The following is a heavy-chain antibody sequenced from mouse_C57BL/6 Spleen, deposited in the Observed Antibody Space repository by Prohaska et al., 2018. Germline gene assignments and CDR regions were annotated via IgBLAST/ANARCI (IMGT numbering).Heavy chain of an antibody. CDR2: INPNNGGT. J-gene: IGHJ2*01. CDR1: GYTFTDYY. CDR3: AITTVVGGYFDY. V-gene: IGHV1-26*01. D-gene: IGHD1-1*01. Sequence: LQQSGPELVKPGASVKISCKASGYTFTDYYMNWVKQSHGKSLEWIGDINPNNGGTSYNQKFKGKATLTVDKSSSTAYMELRSLTSEDSAVYYCAITTVVGGYFDYWGQGTTLTVSS.